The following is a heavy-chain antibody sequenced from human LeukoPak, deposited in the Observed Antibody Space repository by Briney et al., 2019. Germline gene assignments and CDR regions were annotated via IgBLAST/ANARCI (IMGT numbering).Heavy chain of an antibody. CDR2: IRTYNGNT. D-gene: IGHD3-22*01. CDR3: ARDRGSSGYPLLGYYYYGMDV. Sequence: ASVKVSCKASGYTFTNYAISWVRQAPGQGLEWMGCIRTYNGNTNYAQKLQGRVTMTTDTSTSTAYMELRSLRSDDTAVYYCARDRGSSGYPLLGYYYYGMDVWGQGTTVTVSS. CDR1: GYTFTNYA. J-gene: IGHJ6*02. V-gene: IGHV1-18*01.